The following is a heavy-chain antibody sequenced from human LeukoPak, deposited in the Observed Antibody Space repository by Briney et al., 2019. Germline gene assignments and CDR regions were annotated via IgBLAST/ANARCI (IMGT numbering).Heavy chain of an antibody. V-gene: IGHV3-11*04. CDR3: ARVVVVPAAIPSY. Sequence: GGSLRLSCAASGFTSSDYYMSWIRQAPGKGLEWVSYISSSGSTIYYADSVKGRFTISRDNAKNSLYLQMNSLRAEDTAVYYCARVVVVPAAIPSYWGQGTLVTVSS. D-gene: IGHD2-2*02. J-gene: IGHJ4*02. CDR1: GFTSSDYY. CDR2: ISSSGSTI.